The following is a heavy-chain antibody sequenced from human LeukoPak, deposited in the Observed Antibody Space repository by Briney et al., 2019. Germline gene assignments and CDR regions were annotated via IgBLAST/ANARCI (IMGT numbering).Heavy chain of an antibody. D-gene: IGHD7-27*01. CDR3: AREWGGEDAFDI. J-gene: IGHJ3*02. Sequence: GGSLRLSCAASGFTFSSYWMHWVRQAPGKGLVWVSRINRDGSRTTYADSVKGRFTISRDNAKNTLCLQMNSLRAEDTAMYYCAREWGGEDAFDIWGQGTMVTVSS. CDR2: INRDGSRT. CDR1: GFTFSSYW. V-gene: IGHV3-74*01.